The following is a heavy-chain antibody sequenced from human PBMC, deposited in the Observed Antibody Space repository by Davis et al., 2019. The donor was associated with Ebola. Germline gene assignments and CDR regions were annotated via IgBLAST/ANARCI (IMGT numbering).Heavy chain of an antibody. Sequence: SETLSLTCTVSGGSISSSSYYWSWIRQPPGKGLEWIGYIYYSGSTNYNPSLKSRVTISVDTSKNQFSLKLNSVTAAETAVYYCAGSKDGYNFDYWGQGNLVTVSS. D-gene: IGHD5-24*01. CDR2: IYYSGST. J-gene: IGHJ4*02. CDR1: GGSISSSSYY. CDR3: AGSKDGYNFDY. V-gene: IGHV4-61*01.